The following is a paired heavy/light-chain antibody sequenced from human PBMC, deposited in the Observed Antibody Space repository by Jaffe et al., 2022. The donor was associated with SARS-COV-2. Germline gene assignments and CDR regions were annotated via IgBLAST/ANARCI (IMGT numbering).Light chain of an antibody. CDR3: SSYTSSSTRWD. CDR1: SSDISGYNY. Sequence: QSALTQPASVSGSPGQSITISCTGISSDISGYNYVSWYQQHPGKVPKLIIYNVNNRPSGVSARFSGSKSGTTASLIISGLQAEDEADYYCSSYTSSSTRWDFGGGTKLTVL. CDR2: NVN. V-gene: IGLV2-14*03. J-gene: IGLJ2*01.
Heavy chain of an antibody. CDR2: IDPSDSYT. Sequence: EVQLVQSGAEMKKPGESLRISCKGSGNNFSKFWINWVRQMPGKGLEWVGRIDPSDSYTNYNPSFQGHVTMSVDKAFNIAFLQWSSLKPSDTAMYFCARLEYSVSLGDPRWGQGTLVTVS. J-gene: IGHJ4*02. V-gene: IGHV5-10-1*03. CDR3: ARLEYSVSLGDPR. CDR1: GNNFSKFW. D-gene: IGHD1-1*01.